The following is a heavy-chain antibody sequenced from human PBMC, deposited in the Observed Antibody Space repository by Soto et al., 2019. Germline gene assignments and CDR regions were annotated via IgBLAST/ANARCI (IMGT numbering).Heavy chain of an antibody. CDR3: AKVPAAIPLGAFDF. D-gene: IGHD2-2*01. V-gene: IGHV3-23*01. CDR2: ISGSGGST. J-gene: IGHJ3*01. CDR1: GFTFSSYD. Sequence: EVQLLESGGGLVKPGGSLRLSCAASGFTFSSYDMSWVRQAPGKGLEWVSAISGSGGSTDYAESVKGRFTISRDNSKNTVYLQMTSLRPENSAVYYCAKVPAAIPLGAFDFWCQGTLVTVSS.